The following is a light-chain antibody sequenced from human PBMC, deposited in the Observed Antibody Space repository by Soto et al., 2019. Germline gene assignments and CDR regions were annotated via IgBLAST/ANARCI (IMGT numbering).Light chain of an antibody. CDR2: GAS. CDR1: QSVSSSY. Sequence: EIVMTQSPATLSVSPGERATLSCRASQSVSSSYLAWYQQKPGQAPRLLIYGASTRATGIPARFSDSGSETEFTLTISSLQSEEFAVYFCQQYNNWPPTFGRGTRLDIK. CDR3: QQYNNWPPT. J-gene: IGKJ5*01. V-gene: IGKV3-15*01.